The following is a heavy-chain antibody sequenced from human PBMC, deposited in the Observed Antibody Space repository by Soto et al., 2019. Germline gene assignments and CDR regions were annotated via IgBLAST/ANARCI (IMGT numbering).Heavy chain of an antibody. CDR3: AIISHFRPVIQAPAVAGRRDATFDI. D-gene: IGHD6-19*01. J-gene: IGHJ3*02. CDR1: GFTFSIYA. Sequence: QVQLVESGGGVVQPGGSLRLSCAASGFTFSIYAMHWVRQAPGKGLEWVTVISFDGSQRYYTESVKGRFTVSRDNSKNTLFLQMNSLRPEDTAVYYCAIISHFRPVIQAPAVAGRRDATFDIWGQGPMLTVSS. V-gene: IGHV3-30*04. CDR2: ISFDGSQR.